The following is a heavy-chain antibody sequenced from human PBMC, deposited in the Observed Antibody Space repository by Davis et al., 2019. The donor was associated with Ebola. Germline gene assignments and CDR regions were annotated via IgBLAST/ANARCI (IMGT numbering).Heavy chain of an antibody. CDR3: ARETTVNDY. CDR2: ISYDGSNK. Sequence: GGSLRLSCAASGFTFSSYAMHWVRQAPGKGLEWVAVISYDGSNKYYADSVKGRFTISRDNAKNSLYLQMNSLRDEDTAVYYCARETTVNDYWGQGTLVTVSS. D-gene: IGHD4-11*01. CDR1: GFTFSSYA. J-gene: IGHJ4*02. V-gene: IGHV3-30*04.